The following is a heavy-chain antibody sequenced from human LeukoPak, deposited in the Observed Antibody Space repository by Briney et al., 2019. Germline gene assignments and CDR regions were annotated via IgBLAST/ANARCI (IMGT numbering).Heavy chain of an antibody. CDR1: GFTVSSNY. V-gene: IGHV3-53*04. J-gene: IGHJ6*02. Sequence: GGSLRLSCAASGFTVSSNYMSWVRQAPGKGLEWVSVIYSGGSTYYADSVKGRSTISRHNSKNTLYLQMNSLRAEDTAVYYCARVGSTTMWYCGMDVWGQGTTVTVSS. CDR2: IYSGGST. D-gene: IGHD5-12*01. CDR3: ARVGSTTMWYCGMDV.